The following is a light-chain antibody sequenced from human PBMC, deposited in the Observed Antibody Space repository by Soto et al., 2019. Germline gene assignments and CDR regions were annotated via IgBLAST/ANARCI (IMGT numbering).Light chain of an antibody. CDR2: EAY. V-gene: IGLV2-23*01. Sequence: QSALTQPASVSGSPGQSITISCTGTSTDVGSHKLVSWYQQYPGNAPKLIIFEAYKRPSGVSNRFSCSKSGSTASLTISGLEGEDGVIFSCSSNAVGSIYFLGTGTKVT. CDR3: SSNAVGSIYF. J-gene: IGLJ1*01. CDR1: STDVGSHKL.